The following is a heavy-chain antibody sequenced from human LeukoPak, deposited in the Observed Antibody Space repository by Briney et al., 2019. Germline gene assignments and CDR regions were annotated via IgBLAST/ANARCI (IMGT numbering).Heavy chain of an antibody. V-gene: IGHV3-21*01. CDR2: ISSSSSYI. J-gene: IGHJ3*02. CDR1: GSPFSSYS. D-gene: IGHD5-18*01. Sequence: GGSLRLSCAASGSPFSSYSMNWVRQAPGKGLEWVSSISSSSSYIYYADSVKGRFTISRDNAKNSLYLQMNSLRAEDTAVYYCARDRWYSYGGDAFDIWGQGTMVTVSS. CDR3: ARDRWYSYGGDAFDI.